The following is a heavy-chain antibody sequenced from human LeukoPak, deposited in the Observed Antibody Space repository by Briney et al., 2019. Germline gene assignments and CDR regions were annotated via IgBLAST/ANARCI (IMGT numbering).Heavy chain of an antibody. J-gene: IGHJ4*02. Sequence: GGSLRLSCAASGFSFSNYAMSWVRQAPGKGLEWVSVIGGSGGWIQYTDSVKGRFTISRDNSNSILYLQMNSLRAEDTAVYFCAKDPTGYSSKWGQGTLVTVSS. V-gene: IGHV3-23*01. CDR1: GFSFSNYA. CDR2: IGGSGGWI. D-gene: IGHD6-19*01. CDR3: AKDPTGYSSK.